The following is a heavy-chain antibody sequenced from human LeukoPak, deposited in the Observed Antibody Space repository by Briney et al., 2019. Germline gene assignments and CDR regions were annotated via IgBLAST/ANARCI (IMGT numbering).Heavy chain of an antibody. CDR3: ARVGIAAAGIDY. J-gene: IGHJ4*02. V-gene: IGHV3-21*01. CDR2: ISSSSSYI. D-gene: IGHD6-13*01. Sequence: AGGSLRLSCAASGFTFSSYAMSWVRQAPGKGLEWVSSISSSSSYIYYADSVKGRFTISRDNAKNSLYLQMNSLRAEDTAVYYCARVGIAAAGIDYWGQGTLVTVSS. CDR1: GFTFSSYA.